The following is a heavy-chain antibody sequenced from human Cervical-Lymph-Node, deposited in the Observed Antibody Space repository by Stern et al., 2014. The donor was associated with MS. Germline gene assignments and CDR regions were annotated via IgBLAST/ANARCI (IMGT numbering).Heavy chain of an antibody. CDR3: ARDSIVVHAFDI. Sequence: KESGPGLVKPSQTLSLTCTVSGGSISSGGYYWSWIRQHPGKGLEWIGYIYYSGSTYYNPSLKSRVTISVDTSKNQFSLKLSSVTAADTAVYYCARDSIVVHAFDIWGQGTMVTVSS. CDR2: IYYSGST. V-gene: IGHV4-31*03. CDR1: GGSISSGGYY. D-gene: IGHD3-22*01. J-gene: IGHJ3*02.